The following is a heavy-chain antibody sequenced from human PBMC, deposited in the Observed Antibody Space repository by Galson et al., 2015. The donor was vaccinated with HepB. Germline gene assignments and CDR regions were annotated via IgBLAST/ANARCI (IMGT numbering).Heavy chain of an antibody. V-gene: IGHV2-70*11. CDR2: IDWDDDK. CDR3: AHNNNRIAAAGTDYYYYGMDV. CDR1: GFSLRTSGMC. J-gene: IGHJ6*02. Sequence: PALVKPTQTLTLTCTFSGFSLRTSGMCVSWIRQPPGKALEWLARIDWDDDKYYSTSLKTRLTIPKDTSKNQVVLTMTNMDPVDTATYYCAHNNNRIAAAGTDYYYYGMDVWGQGTTVTVSS. D-gene: IGHD6-13*01.